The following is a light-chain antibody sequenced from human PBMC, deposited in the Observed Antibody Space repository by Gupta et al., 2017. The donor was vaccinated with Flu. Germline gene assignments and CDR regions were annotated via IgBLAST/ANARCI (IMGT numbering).Light chain of an antibody. CDR1: SGSIAINY. CDR2: EDK. V-gene: IGLV6-57*01. Sequence: NFMLTQPHSVSESPGKTVTISCNRNSGSIAINYVQWYQQRPGSSPTTVIYEDKQRPSGVPDRFSGSIDISSNSAYLTITGLKTEDEADYYCQSYDSSNQVFGGGTKLTVL. J-gene: IGLJ3*02. CDR3: QSYDSSNQV.